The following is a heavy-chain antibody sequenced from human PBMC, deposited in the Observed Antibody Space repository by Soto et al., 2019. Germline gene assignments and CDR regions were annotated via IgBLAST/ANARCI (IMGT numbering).Heavy chain of an antibody. CDR1: GFTFTDSA. CDR2: IRRKTNNYAT. V-gene: IGHV3-73*01. Sequence: EVQLVESGGGLVQPGGSLKLSCAASGFTFTDSAIHWVRQASGKGLEWVGRIRRKTNNYATAHAASVTGRFSISRDDSRNTAYLQMNSLKTEDTAVYYCTRPSKDGYSFGYWGQGTLVTVSS. D-gene: IGHD4-4*01. CDR3: TRPSKDGYSFGY. J-gene: IGHJ4*02.